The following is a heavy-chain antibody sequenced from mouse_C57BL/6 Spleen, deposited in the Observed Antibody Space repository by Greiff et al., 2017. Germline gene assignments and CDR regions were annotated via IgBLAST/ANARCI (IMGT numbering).Heavy chain of an antibody. J-gene: IGHJ3*01. D-gene: IGHD1-1*01. CDR1: GYTFTSYW. CDR2: IDPSDSET. V-gene: IGHV1-52*01. Sequence: VQLQQSGAELVRPGSSVKLSCKASGYTFTSYWMHWVKQRPIQGLEWIGNIDPSDSETHYNQKFKDKATLTVDKSSSTAYMQLSSLTSEDSAVYYCARGGTQGSSPFAYWGQGTLVTVSA. CDR3: ARGGTQGSSPFAY.